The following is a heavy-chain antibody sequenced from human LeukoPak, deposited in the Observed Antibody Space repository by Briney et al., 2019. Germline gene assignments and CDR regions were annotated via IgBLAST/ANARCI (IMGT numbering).Heavy chain of an antibody. J-gene: IGHJ6*02. D-gene: IGHD3-9*01. CDR3: ARPMYYDILTGYYYYYYYGMDV. V-gene: IGHV3-23*01. Sequence: GGSLRLSCAASGYTFSSYAMSWVRQAPGKGLEWVSGISGSGDNTYYADSVKGRFTISRDNAKNSLYLQMNSLRAEDTAVYYCARPMYYDILTGYYYYYYYGMDVWGQGTTVTVSS. CDR2: ISGSGDNT. CDR1: GYTFSSYA.